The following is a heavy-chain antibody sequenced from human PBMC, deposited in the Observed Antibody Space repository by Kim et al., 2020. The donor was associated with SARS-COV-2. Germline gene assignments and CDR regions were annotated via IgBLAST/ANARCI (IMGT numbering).Heavy chain of an antibody. CDR3: AREGGSSGRCGYFDS. CDR2: MSFDGFSK. V-gene: IGHV3-30*04. Sequence: GGSLRLSCVTSEFTFSSSILHWVRQAPGKGLEWVAAMSFDGFSKYFVDSVKGRFTISRDNSKNTMYLELNSLRADDSAVYYCAREGGSSGRCGYFDSWG. D-gene: IGHD6-19*01. CDR1: EFTFSSSI. J-gene: IGHJ4*01.